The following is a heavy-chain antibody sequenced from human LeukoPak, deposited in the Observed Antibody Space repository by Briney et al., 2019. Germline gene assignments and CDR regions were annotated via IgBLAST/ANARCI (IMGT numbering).Heavy chain of an antibody. D-gene: IGHD3-22*01. CDR2: INPNSGGT. CDR3: ARRAGTMIVTDAFDI. Sequence: GASVKVSCKASGYTFTSYGISWVRQAPGQGLEWMGWINPNSGGTNYAQKFQGRVTMTRDTSISTAYMELSRLRSDDTAVYYCARRAGTMIVTDAFDIWGQGTMVTVSS. CDR1: GYTFTSYG. J-gene: IGHJ3*02. V-gene: IGHV1-2*02.